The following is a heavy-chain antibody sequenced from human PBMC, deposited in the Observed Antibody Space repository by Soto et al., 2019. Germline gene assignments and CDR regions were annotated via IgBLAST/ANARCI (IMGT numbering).Heavy chain of an antibody. J-gene: IGHJ4*02. D-gene: IGHD2-15*01. CDR1: GYTFSSYS. V-gene: IGHV5-51*01. Sequence: PGESLKISRDSAGYTFSSYSIGWVRQMPGKGLEWMRIIYPDDSDTRYSPSFRGQVTISVDKSISRAYLQCSSLYAADSAMYFCARIGSSYNPFAYWGRGTLFTVSS. CDR2: IYPDDSDT. CDR3: ARIGSSYNPFAY.